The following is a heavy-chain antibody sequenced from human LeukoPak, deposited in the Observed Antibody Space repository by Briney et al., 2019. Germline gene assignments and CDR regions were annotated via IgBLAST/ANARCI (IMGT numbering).Heavy chain of an antibody. CDR1: GFTFSSYG. D-gene: IGHD6-19*01. CDR2: IRYDGSNK. V-gene: IGHV3-30*02. Sequence: PGGSLRLSCAASGFTFSSYGMHWVRQAPGKGLEWVAFIRYDGSNKYYADSVKGRFTISRDNSKNTLYLQMNSLRAEDTAVYYCAKVPYSSGWTAPPLPIDYWGQGTLVTVSS. CDR3: AKVPYSSGWTAPPLPIDY. J-gene: IGHJ4*02.